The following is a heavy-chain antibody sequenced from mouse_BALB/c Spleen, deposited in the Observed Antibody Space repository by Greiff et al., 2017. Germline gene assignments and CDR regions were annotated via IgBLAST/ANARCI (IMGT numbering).Heavy chain of an antibody. V-gene: IGHV1-87*01. Sequence: VKLQESGAELARPGASVKLSCKASGYTFTSYWMQWVKQRPGQGLEWIGAIYPGDGDTRYTQKFKGKATLTADKSSSTAYMQLSSLASEDSAVYYCARTYGNYFDYWGQGTTLTVSS. J-gene: IGHJ2*01. CDR1: GYTFTSYW. CDR2: IYPGDGDT. D-gene: IGHD2-1*01. CDR3: ARTYGNYFDY.